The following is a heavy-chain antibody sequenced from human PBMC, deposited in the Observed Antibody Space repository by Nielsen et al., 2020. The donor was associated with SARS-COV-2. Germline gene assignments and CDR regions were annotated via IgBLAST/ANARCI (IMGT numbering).Heavy chain of an antibody. CDR1: GFTFSSYG. J-gene: IGHJ6*02. D-gene: IGHD6-19*01. V-gene: IGHV3-30*03. Sequence: GESLKISCAASGFTFSSYGMHWVRQAPGKGLEWVAVISYDGSNKYYADSVKGRFTISRDNSKNTLYLQMNSLRAEDTAVYYCARGHSSGWSYYYYYGMDVWGQGTTVTVSS. CDR2: ISYDGSNK. CDR3: ARGHSSGWSYYYYYGMDV.